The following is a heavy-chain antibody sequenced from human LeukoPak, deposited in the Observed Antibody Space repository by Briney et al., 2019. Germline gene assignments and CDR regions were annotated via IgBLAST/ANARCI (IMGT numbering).Heavy chain of an antibody. Sequence: GESLKISCKGSGYSFTSYWIGWVRQMPGKGLEWMGIIYPGDSDTRYSPSFQGQVTISADKSISTAYLQWSSLKASDTAMYYCARPKRWLQLGDAFDIWGQGTMVTVSS. CDR2: IYPGDSDT. V-gene: IGHV5-51*01. D-gene: IGHD5-24*01. J-gene: IGHJ3*02. CDR3: ARPKRWLQLGDAFDI. CDR1: GYSFTSYW.